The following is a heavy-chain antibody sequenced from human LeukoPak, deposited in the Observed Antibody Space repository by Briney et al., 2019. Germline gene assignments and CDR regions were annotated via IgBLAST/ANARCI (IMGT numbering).Heavy chain of an antibody. Sequence: SETLSLTCAVYGGSFSGYYCTLIRQTPGKGREWIGEISHTGLTGSNPSLKSRVTIFVDSSKKQFSLRMTSVTAADTGVYYCARVPDITARPCDTWGAGTLVTVSS. V-gene: IGHV4-34*01. J-gene: IGHJ5*02. CDR3: ARVPDITARPCDT. CDR2: ISHTGLT. D-gene: IGHD1-1*01. CDR1: GGSFSGYY.